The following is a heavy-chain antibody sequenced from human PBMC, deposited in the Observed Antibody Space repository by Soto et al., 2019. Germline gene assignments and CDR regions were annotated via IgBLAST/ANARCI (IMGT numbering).Heavy chain of an antibody. CDR2: ISAYNGNT. Sequence: ASVKVSCKASGYTFTSYGISWVRQAPGQGLEWMGWISAYNGNTNYAQKLQGRVTMTTDTSTSTAYMELRSLRSDDTAVYYCASHRGYYYYYGMDVWGQGTTVTVSS. J-gene: IGHJ6*02. CDR1: GYTFTSYG. V-gene: IGHV1-18*04. CDR3: ASHRGYYYYYGMDV.